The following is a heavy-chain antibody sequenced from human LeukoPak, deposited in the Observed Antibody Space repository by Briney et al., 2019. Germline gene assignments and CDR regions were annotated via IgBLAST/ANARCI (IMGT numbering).Heavy chain of an antibody. Sequence: ASVKVSCKASAYTLSGYGISWLRQAPGQGLEWVGWITTYNGDKKYSQKFQGRVTMTTVTSTSTYYMDLKTLRSDDTAIYYCARDCSNGVCYPRDYWGQGTLVIVSA. CDR2: ITTYNGDK. CDR3: ARDCSNGVCYPRDY. V-gene: IGHV1-18*01. D-gene: IGHD2-8*01. J-gene: IGHJ4*02. CDR1: AYTLSGYG.